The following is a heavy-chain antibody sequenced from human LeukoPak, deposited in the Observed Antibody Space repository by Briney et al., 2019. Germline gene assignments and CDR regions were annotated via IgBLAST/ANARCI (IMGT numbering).Heavy chain of an antibody. D-gene: IGHD6-13*01. CDR2: INPNSGGT. J-gene: IGHJ4*02. V-gene: IGHV1-2*02. Sequence: GASVKVSCKTSGYTFTAFYLHWVRQAPGQGLEWMGWINPNSGGTKSAQKFQGRVTMTRDTPISTAYMELSALTSDDTAVYYCARDAAAAGTAPDYWGQGTLVTVSS. CDR1: GYTFTAFY. CDR3: ARDAAAAGTAPDY.